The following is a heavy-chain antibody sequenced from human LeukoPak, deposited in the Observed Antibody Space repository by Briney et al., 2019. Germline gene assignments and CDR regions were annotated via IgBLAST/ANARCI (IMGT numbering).Heavy chain of an antibody. J-gene: IGHJ4*02. CDR2: INHSGST. V-gene: IGHV4-34*01. CDR3: ARDNGRDNFWSGYYGY. Sequence: SETLSLTCAVYGGSFSGYYWSWIRQPPGKGLEWIGEINHSGSTNYNPSLKSRVTISVATSKNQFSLKLSSVTAADTAVYYCARDNGRDNFWSGYYGYWGQGTLVTVSS. CDR1: GGSFSGYY. D-gene: IGHD3-3*01.